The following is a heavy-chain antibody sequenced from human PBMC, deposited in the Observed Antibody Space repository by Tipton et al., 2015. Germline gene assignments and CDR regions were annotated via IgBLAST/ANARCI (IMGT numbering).Heavy chain of an antibody. CDR3: VKGVWLEY. CDR2: IGGSGGPT. V-gene: IGHV3-23*01. CDR1: GFTFSTNA. J-gene: IGHJ4*02. D-gene: IGHD6-6*01. Sequence: SLRLSCAASGFTFSTNAMSCVRQAPGKGLEWVAAIGGSGGPTYYADSVKGRFTFSRDDSKNTLYLQMTSLRAEDTAVYFCVKGVWLEYWGQGTLVTVSS.